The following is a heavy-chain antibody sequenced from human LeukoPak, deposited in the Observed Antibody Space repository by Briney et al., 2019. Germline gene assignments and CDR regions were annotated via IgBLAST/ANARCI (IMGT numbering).Heavy chain of an antibody. J-gene: IGHJ4*02. D-gene: IGHD2-21*02. CDR2: IFHSGST. CDR3: TRRTATPYYFDY. V-gene: IGHV4-4*02. CDR1: GGSISSTNW. Sequence: LETLSLTCAVSGGSISSTNWWSWVRQPPGQGLEWIGEIFHSGSTSYTPALKSRVTISVDKSKNYFSLHLSSVTAADTAVYYCTRRTATPYYFDYWGQGTLVTVSS.